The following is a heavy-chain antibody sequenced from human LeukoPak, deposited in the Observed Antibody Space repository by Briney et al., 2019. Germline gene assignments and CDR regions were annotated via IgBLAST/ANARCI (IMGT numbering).Heavy chain of an antibody. V-gene: IGHV4-39*07. CDR3: ARVESSSSLWFDP. D-gene: IGHD6-6*01. J-gene: IGHJ5*02. CDR1: GGSISSSSYY. Sequence: SETLSLTCTVSGGSISSSSYYWGWIRQPPGKGLEWIGSIYYSGGTCYNPSLKSRVTISVDTSKNQFSLKLSSVTAADTAVYYCARVESSSSLWFDPWGQGTLVTVSS. CDR2: IYYSGGT.